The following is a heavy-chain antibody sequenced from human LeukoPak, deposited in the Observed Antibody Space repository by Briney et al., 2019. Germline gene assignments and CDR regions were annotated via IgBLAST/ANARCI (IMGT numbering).Heavy chain of an antibody. CDR1: GFTFSSYE. Sequence: LSGGSLRLSCAASGFTFSSYEMNWVRQAPGKGLEWVSYISSSGSTIYYADSVKGRFTISRDNAKNSLYLQMNSLRAEDTAVYYCARGEGIVQLDSGIDYWGQGTLVTVSS. D-gene: IGHD1-1*01. J-gene: IGHJ4*02. CDR2: ISSSGSTI. V-gene: IGHV3-48*03. CDR3: ARGEGIVQLDSGIDY.